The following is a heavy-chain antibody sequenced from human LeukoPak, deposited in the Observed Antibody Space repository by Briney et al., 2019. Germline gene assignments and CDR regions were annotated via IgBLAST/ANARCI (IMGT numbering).Heavy chain of an antibody. Sequence: GGSLRLSRAASGFTFSSYWMSWVRQAPGKGLEWVANIKQDGSEKYYVDSVKGRFTISRDNAKNSLYLQMNSLRAEDTAVYYCARDLRAIVATYYYYGMDVWGQGTTVTVSS. J-gene: IGHJ6*02. CDR2: IKQDGSEK. CDR1: GFTFSSYW. V-gene: IGHV3-7*03. CDR3: ARDLRAIVATYYYYGMDV. D-gene: IGHD5-12*01.